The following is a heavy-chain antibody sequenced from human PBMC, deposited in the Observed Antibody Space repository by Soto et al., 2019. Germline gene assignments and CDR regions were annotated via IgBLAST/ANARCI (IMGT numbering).Heavy chain of an antibody. CDR3: ARDPPGSGWAFDY. CDR2: IWSDGSNK. D-gene: IGHD6-19*01. V-gene: IGHV3-33*01. Sequence: GGSLRLSCAAAGFTFSTHAMHWVRQAPGKGLEWVAFIWSDGSNKYYADSVKGRATISRDNSKRTVDLQMNSLRAEDTAVYYCARDPPGSGWAFDYWGQGTLVTVSS. J-gene: IGHJ4*02. CDR1: GFTFSTHA.